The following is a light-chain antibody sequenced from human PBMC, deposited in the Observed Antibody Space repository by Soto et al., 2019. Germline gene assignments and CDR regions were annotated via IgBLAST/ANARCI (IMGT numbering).Light chain of an antibody. CDR1: QSVSSSY. J-gene: IGKJ5*01. CDR2: GAS. V-gene: IGKV3-20*01. CDR3: QQSYSTLPIT. Sequence: EIVWPKSHGTLSLSPVERSTLSCRARQSVSSSYLAWYQQKPGQAPRLLIYGASSRATGIPDRFSGSGSGTDFTLTIRSLEPEDFATYYCQQSYSTLPITCGQGTQRAIK.